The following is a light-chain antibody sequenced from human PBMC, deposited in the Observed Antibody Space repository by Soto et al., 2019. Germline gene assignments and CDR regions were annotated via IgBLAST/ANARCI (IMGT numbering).Light chain of an antibody. CDR1: QSVRTF. Sequence: DIVLTQSPATLSLSPGERATLSCRASQSVRTFLAWYQQTPGQAPRLLIYDASNRATGIPARFSGSGSGTDFTLTISRLEPEDFAVYYCQQYGSSPLTFGGGTKVEIK. CDR3: QQYGSSPLT. V-gene: IGKV3-20*01. J-gene: IGKJ4*01. CDR2: DAS.